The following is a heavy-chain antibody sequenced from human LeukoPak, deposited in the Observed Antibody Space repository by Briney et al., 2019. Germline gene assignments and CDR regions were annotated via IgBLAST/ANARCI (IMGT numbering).Heavy chain of an antibody. CDR3: ARHCSGGSCYADY. D-gene: IGHD2-15*01. CDR1: GESFSGYY. J-gene: IGHJ4*02. CDR2: INHSGST. V-gene: IGHV4-34*01. Sequence: PSETLSLTCAVYGESFSGYYWSWMRQPPGKGLEGIGEINHSGSTNYNPSLKSRVTISVDTSKNQFSLKLSSVTAADTAVYYCARHCSGGSCYADYWGQGTLVTVSS.